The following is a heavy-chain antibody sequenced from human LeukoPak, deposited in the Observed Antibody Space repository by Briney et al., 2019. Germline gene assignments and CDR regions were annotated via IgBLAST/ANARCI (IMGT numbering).Heavy chain of an antibody. CDR2: NSGSRGST. Sequence: GSLRLSCAASGFTFSSYAMSWVRQAPGKGLEWVSGNSGSRGSTYYADSVKGRFTNSRDNSKNTLYLEMNSLRAEDTAVYYCAKGTGYSNYGDYYNYGMDVWGQGTTVTVSS. J-gene: IGHJ6*02. CDR1: GFTFSSYA. CDR3: AKGTGYSNYGDYYNYGMDV. V-gene: IGHV3-23*01. D-gene: IGHD4-11*01.